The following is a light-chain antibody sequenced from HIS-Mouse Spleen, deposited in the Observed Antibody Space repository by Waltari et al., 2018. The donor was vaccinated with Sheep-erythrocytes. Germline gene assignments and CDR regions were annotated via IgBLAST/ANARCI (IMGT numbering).Light chain of an antibody. CDR1: QSISSW. CDR2: KAS. V-gene: IGKV1-5*03. CDR3: QQYNSSLT. J-gene: IGKJ3*01. Sequence: DIQMTQSPSTLSASVGDSVTITCRASQSISSWLAWYQQKPGKAPKLLIYKASSLESGVPSRFSVSGSGTEFTLTISRLQPDDFATYYCQQYNSSLTFGPGTKVDIK.